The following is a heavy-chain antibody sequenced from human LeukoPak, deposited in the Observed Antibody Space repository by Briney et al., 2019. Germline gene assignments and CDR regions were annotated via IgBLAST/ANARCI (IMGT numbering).Heavy chain of an antibody. CDR3: ATPTPKWELQDFDY. CDR1: GFTFSSYA. V-gene: IGHV3-23*01. J-gene: IGHJ4*02. Sequence: PGGSLRLSCAASGFTFSSYAMSWVRQTPGKVLEWVSAISGSGGSTYYADSVKGRFTISRDNSKNTLYLQMNSLRAEDTAVYYCATPTPKWELQDFDYWGQGTLVTVSS. CDR2: ISGSGGST. D-gene: IGHD1-26*01.